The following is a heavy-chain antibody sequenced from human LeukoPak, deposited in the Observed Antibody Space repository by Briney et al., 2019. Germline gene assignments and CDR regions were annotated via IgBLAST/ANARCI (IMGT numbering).Heavy chain of an antibody. CDR3: ARFGSSTWYKGAFDI. V-gene: IGHV4-34*12. D-gene: IGHD1-1*01. J-gene: IGHJ3*02. CDR1: GGSFSGYY. Sequence: SETLSLTCAVYGGSFSGYYWSWIRQPPGKGLEWIGEIVHSGNTKYNPSLKSRVTILVDTSKNQFSLNLTSVTAADRAWYYCARFGSSTWYKGAFDIWGQGTMVTV. CDR2: IVHSGNT.